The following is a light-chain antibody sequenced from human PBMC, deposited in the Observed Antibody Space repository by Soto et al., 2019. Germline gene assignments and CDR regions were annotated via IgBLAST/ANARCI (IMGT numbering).Light chain of an antibody. V-gene: IGKV3-15*01. CDR3: QQSNNWPPWT. CDR1: QSVSSN. Sequence: EIVMTQSPATLSVSPGERATLSCRASQSVSSNLAWYQQKPGQAPRPLIYGASTRPTDIPARFSGSGSGTAFTLTISGLQSEDFAVYYCQQSNNWPPWTFGQGTKVEIK. CDR2: GAS. J-gene: IGKJ1*01.